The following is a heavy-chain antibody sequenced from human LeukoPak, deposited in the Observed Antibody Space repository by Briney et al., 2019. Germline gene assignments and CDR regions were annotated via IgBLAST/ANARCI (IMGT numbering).Heavy chain of an antibody. D-gene: IGHD2-2*02. CDR2: IGVSGGST. V-gene: IGHV3-23*01. CDR3: AKGDQPLLYGGAFDY. J-gene: IGHJ4*02. CDR1: GFTFSSYW. Sequence: GGSLRLSCAASGFTFSSYWMTWVRQAPGKGLEWVSAIGVSGGSTFYAGSVKGRFTISRDNSKNTLYLLMNNLRAEDTAVYYCAKGDQPLLYGGAFDYWGQGTLVTVSS.